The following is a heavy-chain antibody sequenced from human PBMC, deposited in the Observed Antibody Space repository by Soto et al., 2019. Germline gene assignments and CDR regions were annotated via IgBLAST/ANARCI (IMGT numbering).Heavy chain of an antibody. CDR3: ARGITGTHSFDY. CDR1: GGTFSSYA. Sequence: GASVKVSCKASGGTFSSYAISCVRQAPGQGLEWMGGIIPIFGTANYAQKFQGRVTITADESTSTAYMELSSLRSEDTAVYYCARGITGTHSFDYWGQGTLVTVSS. D-gene: IGHD1-20*01. J-gene: IGHJ4*02. CDR2: IIPIFGTA. V-gene: IGHV1-69*13.